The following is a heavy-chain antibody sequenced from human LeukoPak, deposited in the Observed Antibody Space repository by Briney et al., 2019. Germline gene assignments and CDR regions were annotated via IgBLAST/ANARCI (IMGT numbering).Heavy chain of an antibody. CDR2: IKQDGNEK. CDR1: GFTFSSYA. CDR3: ARLMGERSLFDY. J-gene: IGHJ4*02. Sequence: GGSLRLSCAASGFTFSSYAMSWVRQAPGKGLEWVANIKQDGNEKYYVDSVKGRFSISRDNAKNSVCLQMNSLRAEDTAVYYCARLMGERSLFDYWGQGVLVTVSS. V-gene: IGHV3-7*02. D-gene: IGHD1-26*01.